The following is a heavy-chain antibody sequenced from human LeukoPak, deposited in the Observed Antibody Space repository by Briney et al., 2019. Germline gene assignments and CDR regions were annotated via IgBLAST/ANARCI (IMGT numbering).Heavy chain of an antibody. V-gene: IGHV3-7*01. CDR1: GFTFSSYW. CDR2: IKEGGSEK. CDR3: AKCGAYRSYDY. Sequence: GGSLRLSCAASGFTFSSYWMSWVRQAPGKGLEWVANIKEGGSEKSHADSVKGRFTVSRDNTKNSLYLQMDSLRAEDTAVYYCAKCGAYRSYDYWGQGILVIVSS. D-gene: IGHD2-21*01. J-gene: IGHJ4*02.